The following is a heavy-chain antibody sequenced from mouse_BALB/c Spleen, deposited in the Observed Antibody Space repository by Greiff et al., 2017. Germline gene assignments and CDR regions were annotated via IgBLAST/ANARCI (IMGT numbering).Heavy chain of an antibody. Sequence: DVMLVESGGGLVQPGGSRKLSCAASGFTFSSFGMHWVRQAPEKGLEWVAYISSGSSTIYYADTVKGRFTISRDNPKNTLFLQMTSLRSEDTAMYYCARNRYLYAMDYWGQGTSVTVSS. V-gene: IGHV5-17*02. CDR1: GFTFSSFG. J-gene: IGHJ4*01. CDR3: ARNRYLYAMDY. D-gene: IGHD2-14*01. CDR2: ISSGSSTI.